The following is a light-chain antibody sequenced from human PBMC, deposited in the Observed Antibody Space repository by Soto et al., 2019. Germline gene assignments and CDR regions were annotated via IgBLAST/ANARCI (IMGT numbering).Light chain of an antibody. CDR1: SRDIGGYNY. CDR3: SSYTSTSTWM. CDR2: EVR. Sequence: QSVMTQPASVSGSPGQSITISCTGTSRDIGGYNYVSWYQQHPGKAPKLVIYEVRSRPSGVSNRFSASKSGNTASLTISGLQAEDEAYYYCSSYTSTSTWMFGGGTKLTVL. V-gene: IGLV2-14*01. J-gene: IGLJ3*02.